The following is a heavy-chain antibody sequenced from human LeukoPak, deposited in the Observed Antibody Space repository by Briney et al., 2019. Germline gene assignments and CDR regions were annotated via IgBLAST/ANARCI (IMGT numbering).Heavy chain of an antibody. Sequence: GGSLRLSCAASGFTLSSYAMSWVRQAPGKGLEWVSAISGSGGSTYYADSVKGRFTISRDNSKNTLYLQMNSLRAEDTAVYYCAKDYESGDIVVVVAAFDYFDYWGQGTLVTVSS. V-gene: IGHV3-23*01. CDR1: GFTLSSYA. J-gene: IGHJ4*02. CDR3: AKDYESGDIVVVVAAFDYFDY. CDR2: ISGSGGST. D-gene: IGHD2-15*01.